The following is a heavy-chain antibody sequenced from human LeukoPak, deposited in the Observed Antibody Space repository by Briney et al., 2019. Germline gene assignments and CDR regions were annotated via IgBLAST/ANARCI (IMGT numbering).Heavy chain of an antibody. CDR1: GFTLSNHW. D-gene: IGHD1-26*01. V-gene: IGHV3-7*03. CDR2: VNRDGSET. Sequence: PGGSLRLSCAASGFTLSNHWMTWVRQVPGRGPEWVANVNRDGSETYYLDSVKGRFTISKDNAKNSLYLQMNSLRAEDTAVYYCAREATSSLDYWGQGTLVTVSS. J-gene: IGHJ4*02. CDR3: AREATSSLDY.